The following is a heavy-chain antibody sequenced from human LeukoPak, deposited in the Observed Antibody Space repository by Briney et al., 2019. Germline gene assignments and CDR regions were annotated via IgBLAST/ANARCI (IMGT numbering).Heavy chain of an antibody. V-gene: IGHV4-39*07. D-gene: IGHD2-15*01. CDR3: ARPPYCSGGTCYFGDYYHLDV. J-gene: IGHJ6*02. Sequence: PSETLSLTCTVSGGSISSSSSLWGWIRQPPGKGLEWIGNIYYTGTTYYNPSLNSRVTISIDTSKNQFSLRLSSVTAADTAVYYCARPPYCSGGTCYFGDYYHLDVWGQGTTVTVSS. CDR2: IYYTGTT. CDR1: GGSISSSSSL.